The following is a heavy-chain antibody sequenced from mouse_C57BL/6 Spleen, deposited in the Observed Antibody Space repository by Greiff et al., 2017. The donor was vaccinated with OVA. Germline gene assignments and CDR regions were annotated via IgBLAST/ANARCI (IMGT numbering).Heavy chain of an antibody. CDR1: GFTFSSYA. Sequence: EVKLVESGGGLVKPGGSLKLSCAASGFTFSSYAMSWVRQSPEKRLEWVGTISAGGSYTYYPENVKGRFTISRDNAKNNLYLQMSHLKSEDAAMYYCARDLGSSFFDYWGQGTTLTVSS. V-gene: IGHV5-4*01. CDR2: ISAGGSYT. D-gene: IGHD1-1*01. J-gene: IGHJ2*01. CDR3: ARDLGSSFFDY.